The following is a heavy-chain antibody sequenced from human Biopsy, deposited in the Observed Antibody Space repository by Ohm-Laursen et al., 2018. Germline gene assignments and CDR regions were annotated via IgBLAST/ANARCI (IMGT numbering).Heavy chain of an antibody. CDR2: INAKTGDT. D-gene: IGHD3-22*01. V-gene: IGHV1-2*02. CDR3: TRGGYYYDSLAYYYWFDP. Sequence: ASVKVSCKASGYTLTGYHVHWVRQAPGQGLEGMGWINAKTGDTNYAQKFQGRVTMTRDTSISTAYVDLSSLRSDDTAAYYFTRGGYYYDSLAYYYWFDPWGQGTLVTVSS. CDR1: GYTLTGYH. J-gene: IGHJ5*02.